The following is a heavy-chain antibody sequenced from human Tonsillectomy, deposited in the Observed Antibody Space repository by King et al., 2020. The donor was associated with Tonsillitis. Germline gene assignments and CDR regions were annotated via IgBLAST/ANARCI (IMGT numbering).Heavy chain of an antibody. CDR3: AGGDDYGNYRAYYYGMDV. J-gene: IGHJ6*02. Sequence: VQLQESGPGLVKPSETLSLTCSVSGGSISSYYWTWIRQPPGKGLEWIGYIYYSGSTNYNPSLKSRVTISVDTSKNQFSLKLSSVTAADTAVYYCAGGDDYGNYRAYYYGMDVRGQGTTVTVSS. CDR1: GGSISSYY. CDR2: IYYSGST. V-gene: IGHV4-59*08. D-gene: IGHD4-11*01.